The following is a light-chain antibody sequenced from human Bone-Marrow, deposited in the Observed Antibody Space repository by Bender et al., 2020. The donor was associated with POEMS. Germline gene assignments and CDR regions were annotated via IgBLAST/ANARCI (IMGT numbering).Light chain of an antibody. CDR3: AAWDDSLSDQGV. CDR2: RNN. V-gene: IGLV1-47*01. J-gene: IGLJ3*02. Sequence: QSVLTQPPSASGTPGQRVTISCSGSSSNIGSNYVFWYQQLPGTAPKLLIYRNNRRPSGVPDRFSSSKSGTSASLAIDGLRSEDEGDYYCAAWDDSLSDQGVFGGGTKLTVL. CDR1: SSNIGSNY.